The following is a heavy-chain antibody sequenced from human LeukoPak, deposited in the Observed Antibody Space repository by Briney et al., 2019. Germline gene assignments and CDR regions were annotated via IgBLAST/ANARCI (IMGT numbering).Heavy chain of an antibody. CDR3: ARRTEDTSLVTDEPFDY. V-gene: IGHV3-7*01. J-gene: IGHJ4*02. D-gene: IGHD5-18*01. CDR2: IKQDGSET. Sequence: GGSLRLSCAASGFTFSSYWMSWVRQAPGKGLEWVANIKQDGSETYYMESVKGRFSSSRDNAKNSLYLQMNSLGAEDTAVYYCARRTEDTSLVTDEPFDYWGQGPLVTLSS. CDR1: GFTFSSYW.